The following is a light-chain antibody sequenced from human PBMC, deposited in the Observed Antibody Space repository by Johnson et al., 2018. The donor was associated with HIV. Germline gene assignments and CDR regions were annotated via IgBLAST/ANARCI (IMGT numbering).Light chain of an antibody. J-gene: IGLJ1*01. V-gene: IGLV1-51*02. Sequence: QSVLTQPPSVSAAPGQKVTITCSGSSSNIGNNYVSWYKQIAGTAPKLPIYENNKQPPGIPDRVYGSKSGTSASLGINELQTGDEADYYCRTGDNSLNTGTVFGPGTKVTVL. CDR3: RTGDNSLNTGTV. CDR2: ENN. CDR1: SSNIGNNY.